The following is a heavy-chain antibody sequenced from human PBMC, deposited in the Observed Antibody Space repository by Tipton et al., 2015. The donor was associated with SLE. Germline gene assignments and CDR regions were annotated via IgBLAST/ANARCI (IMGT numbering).Heavy chain of an antibody. Sequence: TLSLTCSVSGGSISNYYWSYIRQPPGKGLEWIGYVYYSGSTNYNPSLNSRVTMSADTSKNQFSLRLSSVTTADTAVYYCPREALFREYTGGFYFWGQGILGTVSA. D-gene: IGHD3-10*01. V-gene: IGHV4-59*01. CDR2: VYYSGST. CDR3: PREALFREYTGGFYF. CDR1: GGSISNYY. J-gene: IGHJ4*02.